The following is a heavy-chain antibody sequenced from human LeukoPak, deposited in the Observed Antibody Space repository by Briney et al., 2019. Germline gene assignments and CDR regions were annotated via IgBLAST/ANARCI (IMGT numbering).Heavy chain of an antibody. V-gene: IGHV4-30-2*01. CDR1: GGSISSGGYS. D-gene: IGHD6-19*01. Sequence: SQTLSHTCAVSGGSISSGGYSWSWIRQPPGKGLEWIGYIYHSGSTYYNPSLKSRVTISVDRSKNQFSLKLSSVTAADTAVYYCARERAVAYFDYWGQGTLVTVSS. CDR2: IYHSGST. J-gene: IGHJ4*02. CDR3: ARERAVAYFDY.